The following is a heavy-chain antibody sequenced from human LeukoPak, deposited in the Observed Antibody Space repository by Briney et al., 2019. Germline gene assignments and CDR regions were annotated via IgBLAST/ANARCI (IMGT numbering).Heavy chain of an antibody. D-gene: IGHD3-10*01. V-gene: IGHV3-23*01. CDR3: AKEANLAGYFDY. CDR2: ISGSGGST. CDR1: GFTFSGYA. Sequence: GGSLRLSCAASGFTFSGYAMRWVRQAPGKGLEWISSISGSGGSTNSADSVKGRFTTSRDNSKNTLYLQMNSLRAEDTAVYYCAKEANLAGYFDYWGQGTLVTVSS. J-gene: IGHJ4*02.